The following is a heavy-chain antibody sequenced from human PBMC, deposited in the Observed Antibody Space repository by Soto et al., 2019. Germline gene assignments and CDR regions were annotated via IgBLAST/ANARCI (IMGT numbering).Heavy chain of an antibody. Sequence: SETLSLTCTVSGDSFSSDDYYWSWIRQPPGKGLEWIGYISYRVDTYYSPSLKSRVTMSIDTSKTQFSLTVSSVTAADTAVYYCARVAGVAYCGGDCYHFDYWGQGTLVTVSS. CDR3: ARVAGVAYCGGDCYHFDY. CDR1: GDSFSSDDYY. V-gene: IGHV4-30-4*01. J-gene: IGHJ4*02. D-gene: IGHD2-21*02. CDR2: ISYRVDT.